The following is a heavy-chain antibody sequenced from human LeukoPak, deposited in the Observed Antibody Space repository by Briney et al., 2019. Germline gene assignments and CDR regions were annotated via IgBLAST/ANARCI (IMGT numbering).Heavy chain of an antibody. CDR3: ARSIGLTGGGVDV. CDR2: ITNGGSTM. CDR1: GLTFSDYN. D-gene: IGHD3-9*01. J-gene: IGHJ6*02. Sequence: GGSLRLSCAASGLTFSDYNMNWVRQAPGKGLEWVSYITNGGSTMHHADSVKGRFTISRDNAKKTLYLQMNSLRAEDTAVYYCARSIGLTGGGVDVWGQGTTVTV. V-gene: IGHV3-11*01.